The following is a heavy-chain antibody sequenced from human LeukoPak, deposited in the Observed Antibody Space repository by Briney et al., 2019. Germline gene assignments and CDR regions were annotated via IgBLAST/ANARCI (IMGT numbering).Heavy chain of an antibody. CDR3: ARSRAFDL. CDR1: GFSVRTNY. CDR2: IYDSDST. J-gene: IGHJ4*02. V-gene: IGHV3-53*01. Sequence: GGSLRVSCVASGFSVRTNYMNWVRQAPGKRPEWVAIIYDSDSTYYTDSVKGRFTISRDSSKNTVYLQMNSLRIEDTALYYCARSRAFDLWGQGTLVTVSS.